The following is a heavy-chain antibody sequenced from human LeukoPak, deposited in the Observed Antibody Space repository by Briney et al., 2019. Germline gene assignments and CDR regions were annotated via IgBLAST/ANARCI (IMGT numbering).Heavy chain of an antibody. CDR2: IIPILGIA. J-gene: IGHJ4*02. V-gene: IGHV1-69*04. Sequence: SVKVSCKASGGTFSSYAISWVRQAPGQGLEWMGRIIPILGIANYAQKFQGRVTITEDKSTRTAYMELTGLRSEDTAVSYCACGERGYSGYDYFDYWGQGTLVTVSS. D-gene: IGHD5-12*01. CDR1: GGTFSSYA. CDR3: ACGERGYSGYDYFDY.